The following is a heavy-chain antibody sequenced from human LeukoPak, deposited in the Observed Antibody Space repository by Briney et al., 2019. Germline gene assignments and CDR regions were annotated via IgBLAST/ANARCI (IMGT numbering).Heavy chain of an antibody. Sequence: PGGSLRLSCAASGFTFDDYAMHWVRHAPGKGLEWVSSISSSSPYIYYADSLKGRFTISRDNAKNSLYLQMNSLRAEDTAVYYCARDAPSGMVIDSYYYGMDVWGQGTTVTVSS. V-gene: IGHV3-21*01. CDR3: ARDAPSGMVIDSYYYGMDV. D-gene: IGHD3-16*02. J-gene: IGHJ6*02. CDR2: ISSSSPYI. CDR1: GFTFDDYA.